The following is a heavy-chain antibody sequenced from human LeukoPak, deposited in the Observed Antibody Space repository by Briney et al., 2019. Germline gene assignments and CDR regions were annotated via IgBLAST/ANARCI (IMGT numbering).Heavy chain of an antibody. Sequence: GSLRLSCAASGFTFSSYGIHWVRQAPGKGLEWVAVISYDGNNKYYADSVKGRFTISRDSSKNTLYLQMNSLRAEDTAVYYCAKGSTSAWNNWFDPWGQGTLVTVSS. CDR3: AKGSTSAWNNWFDP. V-gene: IGHV3-30*18. D-gene: IGHD1-26*01. J-gene: IGHJ5*02. CDR2: ISYDGNNK. CDR1: GFTFSSYG.